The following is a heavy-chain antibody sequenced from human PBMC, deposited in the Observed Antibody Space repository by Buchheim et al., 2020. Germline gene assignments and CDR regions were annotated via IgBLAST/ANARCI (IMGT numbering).Heavy chain of an antibody. CDR3: AREPYCGGDCYLGLDYFDY. CDR2: IYTSGST. CDR1: GGSISSGSYY. V-gene: IGHV4-61*02. J-gene: IGHJ4*02. D-gene: IGHD2-21*02. Sequence: QQQLQESGPGLVKPSQTLSLTCTVSGGSISSGSYYWSWIRQPAGKGLEWIGRIYTSGSTNYNPSLKSRVTISVDTSKNQFSLKLSSVTAADTAVYYCAREPYCGGDCYLGLDYFDYWGQGTL.